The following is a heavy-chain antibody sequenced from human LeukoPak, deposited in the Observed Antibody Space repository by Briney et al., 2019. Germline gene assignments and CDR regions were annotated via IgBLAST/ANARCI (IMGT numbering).Heavy chain of an antibody. CDR3: ARRNIGSDIWGNYYYGVDV. Sequence: GGSLRLSCAASGFTVSSNYMTWVRQAPGRGLEWVSVLYSGGNTYYADSVKGRFTISRDNSKNSLYLQMNSLRAEDTAVYYCARRNIGSDIWGNYYYGVDVWGQGTTVTVSS. CDR1: GFTVSSNY. V-gene: IGHV3-66*04. J-gene: IGHJ6*02. CDR2: LYSGGNT. D-gene: IGHD3-16*01.